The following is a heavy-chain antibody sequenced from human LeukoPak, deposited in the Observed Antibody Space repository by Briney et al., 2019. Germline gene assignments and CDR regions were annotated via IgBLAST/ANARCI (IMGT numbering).Heavy chain of an antibody. J-gene: IGHJ4*02. CDR2: LFDTGKT. D-gene: IGHD6-13*01. Sequence: PSETLSLTCTVSNGSMRSYYWTWIRQPAGKGLEWVGRLFDTGKTYYNPSLTNRVTMSIDMSRNQFSLKLSSVTAADTAVYYCVTGKGIAAAAETDYWGQGTLVTVSS. CDR1: NGSMRSYY. V-gene: IGHV4-4*07. CDR3: VTGKGIAAAAETDY.